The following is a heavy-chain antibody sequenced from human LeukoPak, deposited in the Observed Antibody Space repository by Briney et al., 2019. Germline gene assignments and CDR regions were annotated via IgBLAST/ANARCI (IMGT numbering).Heavy chain of an antibody. CDR1: GGSISSGDYY. Sequence: PSETLSLTCTVSGGSISSGDYYWSWIRQPPGKGLEWIGYIYYSGSTYYNPSLKSRVTISVDTSKNQFSLKLSSVTAADTAVYYCARHLIPSQYYFDYWGQGTLVTVSS. J-gene: IGHJ4*02. V-gene: IGHV4-30-4*08. CDR2: IYYSGST. CDR3: ARHLIPSQYYFDY.